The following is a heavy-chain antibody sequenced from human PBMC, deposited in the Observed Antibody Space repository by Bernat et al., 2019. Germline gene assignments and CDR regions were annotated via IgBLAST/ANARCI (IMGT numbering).Heavy chain of an antibody. D-gene: IGHD3-9*01. CDR1: GYTFTGYY. V-gene: IGHV1-2*04. CDR3: ARGARGIPYYDILTGYRYYYGMDV. Sequence: QVQLVQSGAEVKKPGASVKVSCKASGYTFTGYYMHWVRQAPGQGLEWMGWINPNSGGTNYAQKFQGWVTMTRDTSISTAYMELSRLRSDDTAVYYCARGARGIPYYDILTGYRYYYGMDVWGQGTTVTVSS. CDR2: INPNSGGT. J-gene: IGHJ6*02.